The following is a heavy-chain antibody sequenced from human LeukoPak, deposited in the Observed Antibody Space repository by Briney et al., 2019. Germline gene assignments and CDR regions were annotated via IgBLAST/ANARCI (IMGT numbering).Heavy chain of an antibody. J-gene: IGHJ4*02. CDR3: ARDPRGNSVYVFDY. V-gene: IGHV1-46*01. CDR2: INPSGGST. Sequence: GGSVKLSCKASGYTFTNYYMHWVRQAPGQGLDLMGFINPSGGSTRYAQNFQGRVIMTRDTSTSTIYMELSSLRSEDTAVYYCARDPRGNSVYVFDYWGQGTLVTVTS. CDR1: GYTFTNYY. D-gene: IGHD5/OR15-5a*01.